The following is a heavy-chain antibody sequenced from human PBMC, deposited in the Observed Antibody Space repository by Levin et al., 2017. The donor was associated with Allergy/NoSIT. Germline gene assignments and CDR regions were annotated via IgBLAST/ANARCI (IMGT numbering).Heavy chain of an antibody. Sequence: PGGSLRLSCAASGFTFSNAWMSWVRQAPGKGLEWVGRIKSKTDGGTTDYAAPVKGRFTISRDDSKNTLYLQMNSLKTEDTAVYYCTTDLTYSGYDWIDYWGQGTLVTVSS. CDR1: GFTFSNAW. D-gene: IGHD5-12*01. CDR2: IKSKTDGGTT. CDR3: TTDLTYSGYDWIDY. V-gene: IGHV3-15*01. J-gene: IGHJ4*02.